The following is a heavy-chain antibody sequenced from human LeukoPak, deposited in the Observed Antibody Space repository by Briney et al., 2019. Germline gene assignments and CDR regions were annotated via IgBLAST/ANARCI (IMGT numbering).Heavy chain of an antibody. CDR3: ARHKSSFPDDAFDI. V-gene: IGHV4-34*01. CDR1: GGSFSGYY. J-gene: IGHJ3*02. CDR2: INHSGST. Sequence: SETLSLTCAVYGGSFSGYYWSWIRQPPGKGLEWIGEINHSGSTNYNPSLKSRVTISVDTSKNQFSLKLSSVTAADTAVYYCARHKSSFPDDAFDIWGQGTMVTVSS. D-gene: IGHD1-26*01.